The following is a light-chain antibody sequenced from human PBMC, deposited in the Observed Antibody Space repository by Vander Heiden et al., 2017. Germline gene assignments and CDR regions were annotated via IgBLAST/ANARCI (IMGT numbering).Light chain of an antibody. V-gene: IGKV1-39*01. Sequence: DIQMTQSPSSLSASVGDRVTITCRASQSITTYLNWYQQKPGKAPNLLIYAASTLQNGVPSRFSGSGYGTDFTLTISGLLPEDFATYYCQQIDNIALRTFGQGTKVEFK. CDR3: QQIDNIALRT. J-gene: IGKJ1*01. CDR1: QSITTY. CDR2: AAS.